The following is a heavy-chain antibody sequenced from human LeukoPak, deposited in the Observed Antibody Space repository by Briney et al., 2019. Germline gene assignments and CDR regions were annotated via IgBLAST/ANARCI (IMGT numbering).Heavy chain of an antibody. V-gene: IGHV1-46*01. Sequence: ASVKVSCTASGYSFTNYYMYWVRQAPGRGLEWMGVINPSGGSTSYAQKFQGRVILTRDTSTSAVYMELSSLRSEDTAEYYCARGRGYYNTTSSYYTYYFDYWGQGTLVTVSS. CDR3: ARGRGYYNTTSSYYTYYFDY. CDR1: GYSFTNYY. J-gene: IGHJ4*02. CDR2: INPSGGST. D-gene: IGHD3-22*01.